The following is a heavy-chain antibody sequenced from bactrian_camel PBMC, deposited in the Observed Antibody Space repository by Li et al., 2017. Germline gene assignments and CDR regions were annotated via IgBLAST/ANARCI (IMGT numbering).Heavy chain of an antibody. CDR1: GSTDRLTV. CDR3: AAKTSVACNRWHEYNY. D-gene: IGHD7*01. V-gene: IGHV3S40*01. J-gene: IGHJ4*01. CDR2: IYTATGRT. Sequence: DVQLVESGGDSVQVGGSLRLSCSASGSTDRLTVLGWFRQAPDKEREGIAAIYTATGRTHYADSVKGRFTIPRDTAKNTVYLQMNSLKPDDIGMYYCAAKTSVACNRWHEYNYWGQGTQVTVSS.